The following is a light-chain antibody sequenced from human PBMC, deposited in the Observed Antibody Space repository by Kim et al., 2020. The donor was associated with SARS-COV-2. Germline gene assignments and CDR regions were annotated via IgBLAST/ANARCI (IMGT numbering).Light chain of an antibody. CDR3: QQYYDYPLT. Sequence: AANGDRVTITCRASQAISNYFAWYQQQSGEVPKVLISAASALQSGVPSRFNGSGSGTDFTLTISRLQFEDLATYYCQQYYDYPLTFGGGTKVDIK. V-gene: IGKV1-8*01. CDR1: QAISNY. J-gene: IGKJ4*01. CDR2: AAS.